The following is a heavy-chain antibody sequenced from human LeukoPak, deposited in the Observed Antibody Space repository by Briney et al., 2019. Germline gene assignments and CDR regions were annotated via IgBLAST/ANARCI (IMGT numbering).Heavy chain of an antibody. V-gene: IGHV3-30*04. CDR1: GFTFSSYA. Sequence: GGSLRLSCAASGFTFSSYAMHWVRQAPGKGLEWVAVISYDGSNKYYADSVKGRFTISRDNSKNTLYLQMNSLRAEDTAVYYCASLLWTEILVGATTHDYWGQGTLVTVSS. CDR2: ISYDGSNK. J-gene: IGHJ4*02. CDR3: ASLLWTEILVGATTHDY. D-gene: IGHD1-26*01.